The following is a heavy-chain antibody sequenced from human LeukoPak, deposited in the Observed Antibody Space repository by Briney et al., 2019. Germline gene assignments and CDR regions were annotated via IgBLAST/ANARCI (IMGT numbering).Heavy chain of an antibody. D-gene: IGHD6-13*01. CDR1: GFTFSSYG. Sequence: GGSLRPSCAASGFTFSSYGMHWVRQAPVKGLEWVAVIWYDGSNKYYADSVKGRFTISRDNSKNTLYLQMSSLRAEDTAVYYCVKVGSSWYDYWGQGTLVTVSS. CDR2: IWYDGSNK. V-gene: IGHV3-30*02. J-gene: IGHJ4*02. CDR3: VKVGSSWYDY.